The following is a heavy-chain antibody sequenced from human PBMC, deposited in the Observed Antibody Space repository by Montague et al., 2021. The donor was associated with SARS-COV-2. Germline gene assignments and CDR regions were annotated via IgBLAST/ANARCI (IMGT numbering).Heavy chain of an antibody. J-gene: IGHJ5*02. Sequence: PLLVKPTQTLTLTCTFSGFSLSTSGICVSWIRQPPGKALEWLARXDWDDDKYYSTSLKTRLTISKDTSKNQVVLTMTNMDPVDTATYYCARILVAAAGSPFDPWGQGTLVAVSS. CDR2: XDWDDDK. D-gene: IGHD6-13*01. V-gene: IGHV2-70*11. CDR3: ARILVAAAGSPFDP. CDR1: GFSLSTSGIC.